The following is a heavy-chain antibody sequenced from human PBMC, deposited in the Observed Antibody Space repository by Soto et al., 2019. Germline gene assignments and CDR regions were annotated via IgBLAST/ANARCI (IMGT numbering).Heavy chain of an antibody. CDR2: INPADADT. CDR1: GFTFSSYW. Sequence: EVQLVQSGAEVKKAGESLKISCKGSGFTFSSYWIAWVRQMPGKGLEWMGIINPADADTRYSPSFQGQVTISADKSISTAFLQWGRLRASDTAMYYCARVEYPDSVDFYYHMDVWGTGTTVTVSS. CDR3: ARVEYPDSVDFYYHMDV. D-gene: IGHD3-22*01. V-gene: IGHV5-51*03. J-gene: IGHJ6*03.